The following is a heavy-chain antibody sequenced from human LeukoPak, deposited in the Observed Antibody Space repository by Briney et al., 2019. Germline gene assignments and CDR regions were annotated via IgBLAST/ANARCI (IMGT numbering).Heavy chain of an antibody. D-gene: IGHD1-1*01. CDR3: ARQPEGTWFDP. CDR2: IDPSDSYT. Sequence: GESLLISCKGSGFNFTSNWISGVRQLPGKGLEWMGRIDPSDSYTNYSPSFQGHVTISADKSISTAYLQWSSLKASDTAMYYCARQPEGTWFDPWGQGTLVTVSS. J-gene: IGHJ5*02. CDR1: GFNFTSNW. V-gene: IGHV5-10-1*01.